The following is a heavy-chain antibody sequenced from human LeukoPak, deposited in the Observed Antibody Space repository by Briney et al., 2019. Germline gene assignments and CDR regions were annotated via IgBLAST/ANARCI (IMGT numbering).Heavy chain of an antibody. CDR1: GCSISRGYY. CDR3: AREGGMTGSNNYEFDY. D-gene: IGHD1-14*01. V-gene: IGHV4-38-2*02. Sequence: SETLSLTCTVTGCSISRGYYWVWIRQPPGKSLEWIGSIYHSGSTYYNPSLESRVTISVDKSNNQFSMKLNSVTAADTAVYYCAREGGMTGSNNYEFDYWSQGTLVTVSS. J-gene: IGHJ4*02. CDR2: IYHSGST.